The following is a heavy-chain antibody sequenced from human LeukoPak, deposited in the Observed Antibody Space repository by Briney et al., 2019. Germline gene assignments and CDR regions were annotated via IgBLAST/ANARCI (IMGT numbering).Heavy chain of an antibody. D-gene: IGHD3-16*02. CDR1: GGSISSGDYY. CDR2: IYYSGST. CDR3: ARAMITFGGVIVNAFDI. V-gene: IGHV4-30-4*01. J-gene: IGHJ3*02. Sequence: SETLSLTCTVSGGSISSGDYYWSWIRQPPGKGLEWIGYIYYSGSTYYNPSLKSRVTISVDTSKNQFSLKLSSVTAADTAVYYCARAMITFGGVIVNAFDIWGQGTMVTVSS.